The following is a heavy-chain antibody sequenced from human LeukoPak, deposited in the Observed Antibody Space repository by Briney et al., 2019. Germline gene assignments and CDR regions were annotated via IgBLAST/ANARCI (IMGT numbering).Heavy chain of an antibody. J-gene: IGHJ4*02. CDR3: ARILDSAWGELGY. V-gene: IGHV3-21*01. CDR2: ITSSSSYT. D-gene: IGHD6-19*01. CDR1: GTTFSNYN. Sequence: GGSLRLSCAAPGTTFSNYNMNWVRQAPGKGLEWISSITSSSSYTFYADSVKGRFTISRDNAKNSLYLQMNSLRVEDTAIYYCARILDSAWGELGYWGQGTLVTVSS.